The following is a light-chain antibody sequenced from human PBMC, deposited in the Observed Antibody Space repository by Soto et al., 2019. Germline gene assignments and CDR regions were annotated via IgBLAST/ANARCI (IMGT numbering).Light chain of an antibody. Sequence: EIVLTQSPATLSLSPGESATLSCRASQNINTYLAWYQQKPGQPPRLLMFDASNRASGTPARFSGTGSWTDFTLTISSLEPEDFGVYYCQQRTDWPPLTFGGGTNVQIK. CDR2: DAS. V-gene: IGKV3-11*01. CDR3: QQRTDWPPLT. CDR1: QNINTY. J-gene: IGKJ4*01.